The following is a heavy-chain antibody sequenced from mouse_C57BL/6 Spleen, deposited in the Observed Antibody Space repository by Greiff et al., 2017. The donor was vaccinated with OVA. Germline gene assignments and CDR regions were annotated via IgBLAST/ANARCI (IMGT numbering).Heavy chain of an antibody. Sequence: VQLKESGGGLVKPGGSLKLSCAASGFTFSDYGMHWVRQAPEKGLEWVAYISSGSSTIYYADTVKGRFTISRDNAKNTLFLQMTSLRSEDTAMYYCARGNYGNYVRAMDYWGQGTSVTVSS. D-gene: IGHD2-1*01. V-gene: IGHV5-17*01. CDR1: GFTFSDYG. CDR2: ISSGSSTI. J-gene: IGHJ4*01. CDR3: ARGNYGNYVRAMDY.